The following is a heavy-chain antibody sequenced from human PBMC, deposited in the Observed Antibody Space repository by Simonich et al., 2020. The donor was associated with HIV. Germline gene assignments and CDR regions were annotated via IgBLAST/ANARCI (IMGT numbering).Heavy chain of an antibody. D-gene: IGHD3-16*01. Sequence: QVQLVESGGGVVQPGRSLRLSCAASGFTFSSYAMHWVRQAQGKGLERVAVISYDGSNKYYADSVKGRFTITRDNSKNTLYLQMNSLRAEDTAVYYCASGGSISSVWADDYWGQGTLVTVSS. CDR3: ASGGSISSVWADDY. CDR2: ISYDGSNK. CDR1: GFTFSSYA. J-gene: IGHJ4*02. V-gene: IGHV3-30*07.